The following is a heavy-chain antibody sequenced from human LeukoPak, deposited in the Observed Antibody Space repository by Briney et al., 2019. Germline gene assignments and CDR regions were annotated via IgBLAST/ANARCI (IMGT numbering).Heavy chain of an antibody. CDR1: GYTFTNYD. Sequence: ASVMVSCKASGYTFTNYDVNWVRQATGQGLEWMGWMNPTSGKAGFAQRFQGRVSMTRNISISTASMELSSLRSEDTAVYYCARDFFDGHGYTFYYYGMDVWGQGTTVTVSS. V-gene: IGHV1-8*01. CDR3: ARDFFDGHGYTFYYYGMDV. CDR2: MNPTSGKA. D-gene: IGHD3-22*01. J-gene: IGHJ6*02.